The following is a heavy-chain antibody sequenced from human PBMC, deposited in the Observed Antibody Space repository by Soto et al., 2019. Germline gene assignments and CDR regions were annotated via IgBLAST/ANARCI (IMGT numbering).Heavy chain of an antibody. D-gene: IGHD3-10*01. J-gene: IGHJ4*02. CDR2: IYYSGST. CDR1: GGSISSGGYY. V-gene: IGHV4-31*03. Sequence: PSETLSLTCTVSGGSISSGGYYWSWIRQHPGKGLEWIGYIYYSGSTYYNPSLKSRVTISVDTSKNQFSLKLSSVTAADTAVYYCASQPQSLSRGVLKDYWGQGTLVTVSS. CDR3: ASQPQSLSRGVLKDY.